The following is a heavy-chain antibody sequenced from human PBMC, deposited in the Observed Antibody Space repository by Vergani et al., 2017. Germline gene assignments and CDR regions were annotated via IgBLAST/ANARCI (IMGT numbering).Heavy chain of an antibody. Sequence: QVQLQQWGAGLLKPSETLSLTCAVYGGSFSGYYWSWIRQPPGKGLEWIGEINHSGSTNYNPSLKSRVTISVDTSKNQFSMKMSSVTAADTAVYYCAGGQTYYAILSGYYSRQFDYWGQGTLVTVAS. J-gene: IGHJ4*02. D-gene: IGHD3-9*01. CDR1: GGSFSGYY. CDR2: INHSGST. V-gene: IGHV4-34*01. CDR3: AGGQTYYAILSGYYSRQFDY.